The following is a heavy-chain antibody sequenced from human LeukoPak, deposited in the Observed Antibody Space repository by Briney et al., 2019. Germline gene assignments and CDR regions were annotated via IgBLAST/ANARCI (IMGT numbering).Heavy chain of an antibody. CDR3: ATASYSGWTASHDY. J-gene: IGHJ4*02. V-gene: IGHV3-66*01. CDR2: LYSDGTT. Sequence: GGSLRLSCEASGFTSFNFPMNWVRQAPGKGLEWVSVLYSDGTTYYVDSVKGRFTISSDNSKNTLYLQMNNLRAEDTAVYYCATASYSGWTASHDYWGQGTLVTVFS. D-gene: IGHD6-6*01. CDR1: GFTSFNFP.